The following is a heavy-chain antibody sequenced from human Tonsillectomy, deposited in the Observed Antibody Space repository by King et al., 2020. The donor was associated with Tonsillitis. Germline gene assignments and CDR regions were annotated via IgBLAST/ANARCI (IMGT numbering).Heavy chain of an antibody. J-gene: IGHJ6*02. CDR3: ARVGLYSPYSYGLDV. V-gene: IGHV3-53*01. CDR2: IYSGGST. CDR1: GLTVSSHH. Sequence: VQLVESGGGLIQPGGSLRLSCAASGLTVSSHHMTWVRQAPGKGLEWVSVIYSGGSTDYADSMKGRFTISRDNSKNTLYLQMSSLRADDTAVYYCARVGLYSPYSYGLDVWGQGTTVTVSS. D-gene: IGHD2-15*01.